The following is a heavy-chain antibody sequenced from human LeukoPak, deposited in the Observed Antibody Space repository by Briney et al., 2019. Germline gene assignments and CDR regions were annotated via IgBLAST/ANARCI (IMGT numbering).Heavy chain of an antibody. V-gene: IGHV4-4*07. J-gene: IGHJ6*03. CDR2: IYTSGST. D-gene: IGHD2-2*01. CDR3: ARSARYCSSTSCPHYYYYYMDV. CDR1: GGSISSYY. Sequence: SETLSLTCTVSGGSISSYYWSWIRQPAGKGLEWIGRIYTSGSTNYNPSLKSRVTMSVDTSKNQFSLKLSSVTAADTAVYYCARSARYCSSTSCPHYYYYYMDVWGKGTTVTVSS.